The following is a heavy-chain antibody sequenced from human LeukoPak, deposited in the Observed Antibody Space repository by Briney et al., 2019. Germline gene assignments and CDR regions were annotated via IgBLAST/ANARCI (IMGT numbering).Heavy chain of an antibody. CDR3: AKDQVLGDYYESSGSNFDY. CDR2: ISYDGSQK. D-gene: IGHD3-22*01. CDR1: GFTFSSYG. J-gene: IGHJ4*02. V-gene: IGHV3-30*18. Sequence: GGSLRLSCAASGFTFSSYGMHWVRQAPGKGLEWVALISYDGSQKYHADSVKGRFTISRDNSKNTLYLQMNSLRAEDTAVYYCAKDQVLGDYYESSGSNFDYWGQGTLVIVSS.